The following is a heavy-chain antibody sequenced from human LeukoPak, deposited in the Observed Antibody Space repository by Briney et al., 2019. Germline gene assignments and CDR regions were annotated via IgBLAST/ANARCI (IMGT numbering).Heavy chain of an antibody. D-gene: IGHD2-2*01. V-gene: IGHV1-2*02. CDR3: AREYCSSTSCYRWFDP. CDR2: INPNSGGT. J-gene: IGHJ5*02. Sequence: ASVKVSCKASGYTFTGYYMHWVRQAPGQGFEWMGWINPNSGGTNYAQKFQGRVTMTRDTSISTAYMELSRLRSDDTAVYYCAREYCSSTSCYRWFDPWGQGTLVTVSS. CDR1: GYTFTGYY.